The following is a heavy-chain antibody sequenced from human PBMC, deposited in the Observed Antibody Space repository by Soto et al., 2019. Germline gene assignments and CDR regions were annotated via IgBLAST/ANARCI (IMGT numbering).Heavy chain of an antibody. D-gene: IGHD3-10*01. J-gene: IGHJ6*02. CDR2: ISYDGSNK. CDR3: ARDLKYYYGSKQADYYYYGMDV. V-gene: IGHV3-30-3*01. Sequence: GGSLRLSCAASGFTFSSYAMHWVRQAPGKGLEWVAVISYDGSNKYYADSVKGRFTISRDNSKNTLYLQMNSLRAEDTAVYYCARDLKYYYGSKQADYYYYGMDVWGQGTTVTVSS. CDR1: GFTFSSYA.